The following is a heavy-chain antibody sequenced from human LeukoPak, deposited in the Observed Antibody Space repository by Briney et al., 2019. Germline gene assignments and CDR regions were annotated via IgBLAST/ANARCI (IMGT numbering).Heavy chain of an antibody. CDR3: AKGDYGDYAFDI. D-gene: IGHD4-17*01. CDR1: GFTFDDYA. CDR2: ISWNSGSI. V-gene: IGHV3-9*01. J-gene: IGHJ3*02. Sequence: GRSLRLSCAASGFTFDDYAMHWVRQAPGKGPEWVSGISWNSGSIGYADSVKGRFTISRDNAKNSLYLQMNSLRAEDTALYYCAKGDYGDYAFDIWGQGTMVSVSS.